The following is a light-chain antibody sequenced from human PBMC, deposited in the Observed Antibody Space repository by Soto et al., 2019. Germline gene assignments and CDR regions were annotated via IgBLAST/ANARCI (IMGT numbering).Light chain of an antibody. V-gene: IGKV1-9*01. CDR3: QQLNSYQFT. CDR2: AAS. Sequence: DIQLTQSPSFLFASVGDRVTITCRASQGISSYLAWYQQKPGKAPKLLIYAASTLQSGVPSRFSGSGSGTEFTLTISSLQPEDFATYYCQQLNSYQFTFGPGTKVDIK. CDR1: QGISSY. J-gene: IGKJ3*01.